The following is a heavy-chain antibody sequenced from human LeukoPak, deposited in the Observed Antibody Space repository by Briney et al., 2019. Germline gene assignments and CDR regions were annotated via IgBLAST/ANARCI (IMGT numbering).Heavy chain of an antibody. Sequence: GALRLFCVASGFTFADYALHWVRQAPGKGLQWVALISYDGLKKYYAESVKGRFSISKDSSKNTLYLQMDSLRIDDTGVYYCAREEQDLVRDYYYYMDLWGKGTTVTVSS. CDR2: ISYDGLKK. D-gene: IGHD6-13*01. CDR3: AREEQDLVRDYYYYMDL. V-gene: IGHV3-30*04. CDR1: GFTFADYA. J-gene: IGHJ6*03.